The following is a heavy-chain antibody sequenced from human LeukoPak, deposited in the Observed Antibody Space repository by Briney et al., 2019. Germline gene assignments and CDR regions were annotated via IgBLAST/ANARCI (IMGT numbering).Heavy chain of an antibody. CDR2: IYYSGST. D-gene: IGHD7-27*01. CDR1: GGSISSYY. CDR3: ARGNRGPRYNWFDP. Sequence: SETLSPTCTVSGGSISSYYWSWIRQPPGKGLEWIGYIYYSGSTNYNPSLKSRVTISVDTSKNQFSLKLSSVTAADTAVYYCARGNRGPRYNWFDPWGQGTLVTVSS. V-gene: IGHV4-59*01. J-gene: IGHJ5*02.